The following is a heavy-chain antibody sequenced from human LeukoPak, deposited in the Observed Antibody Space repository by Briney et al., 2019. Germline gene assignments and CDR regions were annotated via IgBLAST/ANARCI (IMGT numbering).Heavy chain of an antibody. CDR3: ARDLPPDAFDI. Sequence: PGGSPRLSCAASGFTFSSYWMHWVRQAPGKGLVWVSRINTDGSSTSYADSVKGRFTISRDNAKNTLYLQMNSLRAEDTAAYYCARDLPPDAFDIWGQGTMVTVSS. CDR2: INTDGSST. V-gene: IGHV3-74*01. CDR1: GFTFSSYW. J-gene: IGHJ3*02.